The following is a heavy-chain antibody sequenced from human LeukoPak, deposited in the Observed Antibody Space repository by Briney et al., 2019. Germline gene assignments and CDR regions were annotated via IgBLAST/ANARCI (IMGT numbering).Heavy chain of an antibody. J-gene: IGHJ5*02. CDR3: ARGGSGSYFSWLDP. CDR1: GYTFTGYY. CDR2: INPNSGGT. V-gene: IGHV1-2*02. D-gene: IGHD3-10*01. Sequence: ASVKVSCKASGYTFTGYYIHWVRQAPGQGLECMGWINPNSGGTHYAQKFQGRVTMTRDTSISTAYMELSRLRSDDTAVYYCARGGSGSYFSWLDPWGQGTLVTVSS.